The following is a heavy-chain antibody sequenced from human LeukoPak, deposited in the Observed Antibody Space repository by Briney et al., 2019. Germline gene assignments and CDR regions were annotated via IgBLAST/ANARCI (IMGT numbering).Heavy chain of an antibody. V-gene: IGHV5-51*01. Sequence: GESLKISCKGSGYSFTSYWIAWVRQMPGKGLEWMGIIYPGDSDTRYSPSFQGQVTISVDRSISTAYLQWSSLKDSDTAMYYCARGFGSTWLEYWGQGTLVTVSS. CDR3: ARGFGSTWLEY. D-gene: IGHD6-13*01. CDR1: GYSFTSYW. J-gene: IGHJ1*01. CDR2: IYPGDSDT.